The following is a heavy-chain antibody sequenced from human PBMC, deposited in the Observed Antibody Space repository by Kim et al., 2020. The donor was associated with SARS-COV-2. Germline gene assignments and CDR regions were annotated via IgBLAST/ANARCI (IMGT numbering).Heavy chain of an antibody. Sequence: SETLSLTCAVSGGSISSSNWWSWVRQPPGKGLEWIGEIYHSGSTNYNPSLKSRVTISVYKSKNQFSLKLSSVTAADTAVYYCARVQRQRPNWFDPWGQGTLVTVSS. D-gene: IGHD6-25*01. CDR2: IYHSGST. V-gene: IGHV4-4*02. J-gene: IGHJ5*02. CDR3: ARVQRQRPNWFDP. CDR1: GGSISSSNW.